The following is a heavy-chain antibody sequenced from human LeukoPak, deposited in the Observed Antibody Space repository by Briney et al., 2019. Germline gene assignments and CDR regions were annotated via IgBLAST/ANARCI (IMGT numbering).Heavy chain of an antibody. CDR1: GFTFSNYN. J-gene: IGHJ4*02. CDR3: AKGRAVDQTFDY. D-gene: IGHD2-15*01. V-gene: IGHV3-23*01. Sequence: PGGSLRLSCAASGFTFSNYNMNWVRQAPGKGLEWVSGISASGGSTYYADSVKGRFTISRDNSKNTVYLQIKSLRADDTAVYYCAKGRAVDQTFDYWGQGTQLTVSS. CDR2: ISASGGST.